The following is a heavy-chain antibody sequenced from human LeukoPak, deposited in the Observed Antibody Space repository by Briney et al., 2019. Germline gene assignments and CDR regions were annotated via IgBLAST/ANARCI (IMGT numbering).Heavy chain of an antibody. CDR1: GGSISSYY. CDR2: IYYSGST. Sequence: SETLSLTCTVSGGSISSYYWSWIRQPPGKGLEWIGYIYYSGSTNYNPSLKCRVTISVDTSKNQFSLKLSSVTAADTAVYYCARNVPIAVAADRIVYFDYWGQGTLVTVSS. D-gene: IGHD6-19*01. CDR3: ARNVPIAVAADRIVYFDY. J-gene: IGHJ4*02. V-gene: IGHV4-59*01.